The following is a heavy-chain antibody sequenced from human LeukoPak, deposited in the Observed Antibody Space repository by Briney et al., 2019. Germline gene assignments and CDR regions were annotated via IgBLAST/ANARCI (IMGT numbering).Heavy chain of an antibody. CDR2: IIPILGIA. D-gene: IGHD4-11*01. CDR3: ARDDYSNLGDFDY. Sequence: GASVKVSCKASGGTFSSYAISWVRQAPGQGLEWMGRIIPILGIANYAQKFQGRVTITADKSTSTAYMELSSLRSEDTAVYYCARDDYSNLGDFDYWGQGTLVTVSS. J-gene: IGHJ4*02. CDR1: GGTFSSYA. V-gene: IGHV1-69*04.